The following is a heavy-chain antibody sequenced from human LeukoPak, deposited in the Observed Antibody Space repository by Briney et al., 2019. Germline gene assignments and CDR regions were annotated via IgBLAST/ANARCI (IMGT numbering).Heavy chain of an antibody. Sequence: PSQTLSLTCTVSGGSISSGGHYWSWIRQHPGTGLESIGYMSYSGDAHYNASLKSRVTISVDTSKNQFSLKLSSVTAADTAVYYCARQDYYGSGRPFDAFDIWGQGTMVTVSS. CDR1: GGSISSGGHY. CDR2: MSYSGDA. V-gene: IGHV4-30-4*08. D-gene: IGHD3-10*01. J-gene: IGHJ3*02. CDR3: ARQDYYGSGRPFDAFDI.